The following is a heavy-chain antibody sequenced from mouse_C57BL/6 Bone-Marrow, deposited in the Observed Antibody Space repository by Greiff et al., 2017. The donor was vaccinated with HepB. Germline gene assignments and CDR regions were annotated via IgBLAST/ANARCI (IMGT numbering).Heavy chain of an antibody. D-gene: IGHD1-1*01. J-gene: IGHJ1*03. V-gene: IGHV5-6*01. CDR3: ARISITGTVVYFDV. Sequence: EVMLVESGGDLVKPGGSLKLSCAASGFTFSSYGMSWVRQTPDKRLEWVATISSGGSYTYYPDSVKGRFTISRDNAKNTLYLQMSSLKSEDTAMYYCARISITGTVVYFDVWGTGTTVTVSS. CDR1: GFTFSSYG. CDR2: ISSGGSYT.